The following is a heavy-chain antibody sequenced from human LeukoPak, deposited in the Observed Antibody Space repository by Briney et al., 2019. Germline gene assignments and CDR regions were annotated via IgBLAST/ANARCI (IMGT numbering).Heavy chain of an antibody. CDR1: GFTFSSSA. CDR3: AKSADDTAMVDNWFLL. V-gene: IGHV3-23*01. CDR2: INGGGGDT. D-gene: IGHD5-18*01. Sequence: GGSWRPPCAASGFTFSSSAVSWVRQAPGKGLEWLSTINGGGGDTYYADFVTGRFTISSDTSQNTLYLQMNSLRAEDTAVYYCAKSADDTAMVDNWFLLGAQETRVTVSS. J-gene: IGHJ5*02.